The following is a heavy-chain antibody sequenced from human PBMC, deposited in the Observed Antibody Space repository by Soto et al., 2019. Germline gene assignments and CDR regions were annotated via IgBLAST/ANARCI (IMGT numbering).Heavy chain of an antibody. J-gene: IGHJ4*02. Sequence: PSETLSLTCTVSGGSIISGGYYWSWIRQHPERGLEWMGYIYHSGSTTYNPSLKSRVTISVDTSKYQFSLKLSSVTAADTAVYYCARVNGIAAALLFFDYWGQGTLVTVSS. CDR3: ARVNGIAAALLFFDY. CDR1: GGSIISGGYY. CDR2: IYHSGST. V-gene: IGHV4-61*08. D-gene: IGHD6-13*01.